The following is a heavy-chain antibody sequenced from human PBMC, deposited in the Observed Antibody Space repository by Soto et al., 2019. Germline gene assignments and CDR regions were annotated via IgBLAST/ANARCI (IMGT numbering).Heavy chain of an antibody. V-gene: IGHV4-39*07. J-gene: IGHJ6*02. CDR2: IYSSENT. CDR1: GGSVSSSSYS. Sequence: SETLSLTCTVSGGSVSSSSYSWGWIRQSPGKGLEWIGTIYSSENTYYNPSRMSRVTISVDTSKNEFSLKLSSVTAADTAVYYCARFPPPHDFWSGRYSYYYYGLDVWGQGTTVTVSS. CDR3: ARFPPPHDFWSGRYSYYYYGLDV. D-gene: IGHD3-3*01.